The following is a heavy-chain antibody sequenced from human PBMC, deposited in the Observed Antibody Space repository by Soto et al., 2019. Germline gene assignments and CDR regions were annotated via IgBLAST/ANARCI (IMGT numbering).Heavy chain of an antibody. V-gene: IGHV1-69*01. J-gene: IGHJ6*02. CDR1: GVSFNNNG. CDR2: VSPPFRTS. D-gene: IGHD3-10*01. CDR3: ARVLYYGSGSYSPYGIDV. Sequence: QVQLVQSEAEVKKPGSSVKVSCKTSGVSFNNNGIGWVRQAPGHGHEWMGGVSPPFRTSNYARKFQGRISITADASTGTVNMELSSLTSEDTAQYYCARVLYYGSGSYSPYGIDVWGQGTTVTVSS.